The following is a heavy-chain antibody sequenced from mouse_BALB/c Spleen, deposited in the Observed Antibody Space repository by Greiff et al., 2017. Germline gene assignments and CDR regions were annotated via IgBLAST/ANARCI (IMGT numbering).Heavy chain of an antibody. CDR3: ARGDYDGLDY. J-gene: IGHJ2*01. CDR2: IDPANGNT. CDR1: GFNIKDTY. V-gene: IGHV14-3*02. Sequence: VQLKESGAELVKPGASVKLSCTASGFNIKDTYMHWVKQRPEQGLEWIGRIDPANGNTKYDPKFQGKATITADTSSNTAYLQLSSLTSEDTAVYYCARGDYDGLDYWGQGTTLTVSS. D-gene: IGHD2-4*01.